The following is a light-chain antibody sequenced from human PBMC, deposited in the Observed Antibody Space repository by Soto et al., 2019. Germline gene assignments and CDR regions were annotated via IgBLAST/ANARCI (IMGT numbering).Light chain of an antibody. J-gene: IGLJ2*01. V-gene: IGLV2-8*01. CDR2: DVT. Sequence: QSALTQPPSASGSAGQSGTISCTGTSNDVGLYNFVSWYQQRPGKAPKLTVYDVTKRPSGVPDRFSGSKSGNTASLTVSGLRAEDEAVYFCSSYAGFNKVIFGGGTKLTVL. CDR3: SSYAGFNKVI. CDR1: SNDVGLYNF.